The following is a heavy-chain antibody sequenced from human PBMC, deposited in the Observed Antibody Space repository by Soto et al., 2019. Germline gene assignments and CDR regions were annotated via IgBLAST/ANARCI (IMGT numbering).Heavy chain of an antibody. D-gene: IGHD3-3*01. Sequence: EVQLLESGGGLVQPGGSLRLSCAASGFTFSSYAMSWVRQAPGKGLEWVTAISGSGGSTYHADSVKGRFTISRDNSKNTLYLQMNSLRAEDTAVYYCAKDRRTDYDFWSGYLTDDFDVWCQGTMVTVSS. CDR1: GFTFSSYA. J-gene: IGHJ3*01. CDR2: ISGSGGST. V-gene: IGHV3-23*01. CDR3: AKDRRTDYDFWSGYLTDDFDV.